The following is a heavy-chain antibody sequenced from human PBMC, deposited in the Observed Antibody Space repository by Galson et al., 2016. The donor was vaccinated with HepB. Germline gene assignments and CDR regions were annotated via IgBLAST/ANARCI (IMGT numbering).Heavy chain of an antibody. J-gene: IGHJ1*01. Sequence: SVKVSCKASGGTFSNYAISWVRQAPGQGLEWMGGIIPMFGTANYAQSFQGRVTITADESTRTAYMELISLRSDDTAVYYCARGGYCSGRSCYSYFQYRGQGTLVTVSS. CDR2: IIPMFGTA. CDR3: ARGGYCSGRSCYSYFQY. V-gene: IGHV1-69*13. CDR1: GGTFSNYA. D-gene: IGHD2-15*01.